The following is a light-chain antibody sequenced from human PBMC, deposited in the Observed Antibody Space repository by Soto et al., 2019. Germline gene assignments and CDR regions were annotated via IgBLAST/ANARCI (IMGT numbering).Light chain of an antibody. CDR2: GAS. CDR3: QHFDDSLT. V-gene: IGKV3-20*01. Sequence: EIVLTQSPGTRSLSPGERATLSCRASQSVDSSTLAWYQQKPGQAPRLLISGASNRATGIPDRFSGSGSGTDFTLAISRLEPEDFAVYYCQHFDDSLTFGGGTKVEIK. J-gene: IGKJ4*01. CDR1: QSVDSST.